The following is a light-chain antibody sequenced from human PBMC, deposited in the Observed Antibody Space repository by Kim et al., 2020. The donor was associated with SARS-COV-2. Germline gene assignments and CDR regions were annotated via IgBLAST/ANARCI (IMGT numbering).Light chain of an antibody. Sequence: SYELTQPPSVSVAPGKTARITCGGNNIGSKSVHWYQQKPGQAPVLVIYYDSDRPSGIPERFSGSNSGNTATLTISRVEAGDEADYYCQVWDSSSDHPGVFGTETKVTVL. CDR1: NIGSKS. CDR2: YDS. J-gene: IGLJ1*01. CDR3: QVWDSSSDHPGV. V-gene: IGLV3-21*04.